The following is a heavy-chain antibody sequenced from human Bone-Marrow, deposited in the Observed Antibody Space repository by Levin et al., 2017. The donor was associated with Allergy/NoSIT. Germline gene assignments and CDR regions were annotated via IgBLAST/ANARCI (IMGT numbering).Heavy chain of an antibody. J-gene: IGHJ4*02. CDR2: MYSGGST. CDR3: ARGWFGELLSH. Sequence: GGSLRLSCAASGFTVSSNYMSWVRQAPGKGPEWVSVMYSGGSTYYADSVKGRFTISRDNSKNTLYLQMNSLRGEDTAVYYCARGWFGELLSHWGQGTLVTVSS. V-gene: IGHV3-53*01. CDR1: GFTVSSNY. D-gene: IGHD3-10*01.